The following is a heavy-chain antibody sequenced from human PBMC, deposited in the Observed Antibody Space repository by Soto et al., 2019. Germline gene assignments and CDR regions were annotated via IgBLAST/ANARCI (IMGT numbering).Heavy chain of an antibody. CDR3: AKDWTSI. D-gene: IGHD3-3*01. CDR2: ISGSGGST. CDR1: GFTFSTYS. Sequence: EVQLLESGGGLVQPGGSLRISCAASGFTFSTYSLTWVGQAPGKGLEWVSTISGSGGSTYYIDSVKGRFTISRDNSKNTLYLQMNSLRAEDTAIYYCAKDWTSIWGQGTMVAVSS. J-gene: IGHJ3*02. V-gene: IGHV3-23*01.